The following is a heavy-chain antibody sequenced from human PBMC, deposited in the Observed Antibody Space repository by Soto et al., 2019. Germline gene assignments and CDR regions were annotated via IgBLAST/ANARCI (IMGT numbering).Heavy chain of an antibody. V-gene: IGHV5-51*03. CDR2: IYPGDSDT. D-gene: IGHD3-3*01. CDR1: GYSFTSYW. Sequence: EVQLVQSGAEVKKPGESLKISCKGSGYSFTSYWIGWVRQMPGKGLEWMGIIYPGDSDTRYSPSFQGQVTISADKSISTAYLQWSSLKASDTAMYYCARGSIWSGYYPNWFDPWGQGTLVTVSS. CDR3: ARGSIWSGYYPNWFDP. J-gene: IGHJ5*02.